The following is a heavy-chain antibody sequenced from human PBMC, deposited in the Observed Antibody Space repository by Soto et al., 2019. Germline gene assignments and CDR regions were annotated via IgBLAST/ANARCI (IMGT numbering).Heavy chain of an antibody. CDR3: ARVVVDIVVVVAATGAWGMDV. J-gene: IGHJ6*02. V-gene: IGHV4-61*01. D-gene: IGHD2-15*01. CDR2: IYYSGST. Sequence: SETLSLTCTVPGGSVSSGSYYWSWIRQPPGKGLEWIGYIYYSGSTNYNPSLKSRVTISVDTSKNQFSLELSSVTAADTAVYYCARVVVDIVVVVAATGAWGMDVWGQGTTVTISS. CDR1: GGSVSSGSYY.